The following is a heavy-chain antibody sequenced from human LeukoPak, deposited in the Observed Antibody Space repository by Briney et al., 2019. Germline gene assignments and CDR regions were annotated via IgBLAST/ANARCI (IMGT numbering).Heavy chain of an antibody. V-gene: IGHV3-30*04. Sequence: GGCLRLSCAASGFTFSSYAMHWVRQAPGKGLEWVAVISYDGSNKYYADSVKGRFTISRDNSKNTLYLQMNSLRAEDTAVYYCARDYGDYDGYFDLWGRGTLVTVSS. CDR2: ISYDGSNK. CDR1: GFTFSSYA. J-gene: IGHJ2*01. CDR3: ARDYGDYDGYFDL. D-gene: IGHD4-17*01.